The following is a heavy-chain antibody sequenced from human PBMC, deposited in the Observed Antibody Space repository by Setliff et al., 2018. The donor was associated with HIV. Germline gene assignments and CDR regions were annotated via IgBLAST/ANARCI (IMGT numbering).Heavy chain of an antibody. CDR2: IYHSGST. CDR1: GGSISSNW. CDR3: AAASSWDPLLDY. J-gene: IGHJ4*02. Sequence: PSETLSLTCAVSGGSISSNWWSWVRQSPGKGLEWIGEIYHSGSTHYNPSLKSRVTISVDTSKNRFSLKLSSVTAADTAVYYCAAASSWDPLLDYWGQGTLVTVSS. D-gene: IGHD6-13*01. V-gene: IGHV4-4*02.